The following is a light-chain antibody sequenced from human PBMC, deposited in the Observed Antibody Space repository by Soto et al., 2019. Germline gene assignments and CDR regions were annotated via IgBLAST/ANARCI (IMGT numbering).Light chain of an antibody. CDR1: HTISSY. J-gene: IGKJ5*01. CDR2: DAS. CDR3: QQYDNSPIT. Sequence: EIVLTQSPATLSLSPGEGATLSCRASHTISSYLAWYQQKPGQAPRLLIYDASNRATGIPARFSGTGSETGFTLTISRLEPEDFAVYYCQQYDNSPITFGQGTRLEIK. V-gene: IGKV3-11*01.